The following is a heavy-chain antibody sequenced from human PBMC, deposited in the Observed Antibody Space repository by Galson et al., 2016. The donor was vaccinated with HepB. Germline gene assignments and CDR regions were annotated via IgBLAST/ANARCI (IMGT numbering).Heavy chain of an antibody. CDR1: GGNFMNYA. CDR2: IIPFFGTP. CDR3: ARWDAGTTGDYYYYGMDV. D-gene: IGHD1-1*01. Sequence: SVKVSCKASGGNFMNYAISWVRQAPGQRLEWMGGIIPFFGTPDYPQTFEGRVTITADESTSTAYMELRSLRSEDTAVYYCARWDAGTTGDYYYYGMDVWGQGTTVTVSS. V-gene: IGHV1-69*13. J-gene: IGHJ6*02.